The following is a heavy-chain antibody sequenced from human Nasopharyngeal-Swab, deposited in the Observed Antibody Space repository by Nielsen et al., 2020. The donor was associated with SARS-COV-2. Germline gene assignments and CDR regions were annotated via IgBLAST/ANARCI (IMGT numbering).Heavy chain of an antibody. CDR3: TRYYGSGSYYSGSFDY. D-gene: IGHD3-10*01. V-gene: IGHV3-49*04. CDR2: IRSKAYGGTT. J-gene: IGHJ4*02. Sequence: GGSLRLSCTASGFTFDDYAMGWVRQVPGKGLEWVGFIRSKAYGGTTEYAASVKGRFTISRDDSKSIAYLQMNSLKTEDTAVYYCTRYYGSGSYYSGSFDYWGQGTLVTVSS. CDR1: GFTFDDYA.